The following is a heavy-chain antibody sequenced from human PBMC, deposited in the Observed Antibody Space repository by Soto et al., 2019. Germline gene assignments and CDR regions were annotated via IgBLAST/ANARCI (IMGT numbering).Heavy chain of an antibody. Sequence: SGPTLVNPTQTLTLTCTFSGFSLSTSGMCVSWIRQPPGKSLEWLAPIDWDDDKYYSTSLKTRLTISKDTSKNQVVLTMTNMDPVDTATYYCARMSRRIRIFGVDYYYYGMDVWGQGTTVTVSS. CDR1: GFSLSTSGMC. J-gene: IGHJ6*02. D-gene: IGHD3-3*01. CDR2: IDWDDDK. CDR3: ARMSRRIRIFGVDYYYYGMDV. V-gene: IGHV2-70*01.